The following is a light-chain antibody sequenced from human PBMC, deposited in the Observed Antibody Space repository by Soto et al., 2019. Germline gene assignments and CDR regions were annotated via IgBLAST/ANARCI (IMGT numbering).Light chain of an antibody. Sequence: DIQMTQSPSTLSASVGDRVTITCRASQSISSWLAWYQQKPGKAPKLLIYKASSLESGVPSRFSGSGSGTEFTLTISSLQPDDFATYYCQQYNSYPRTCGQGPKVEIK. CDR1: QSISSW. CDR2: KAS. CDR3: QQYNSYPRT. J-gene: IGKJ1*01. V-gene: IGKV1-5*03.